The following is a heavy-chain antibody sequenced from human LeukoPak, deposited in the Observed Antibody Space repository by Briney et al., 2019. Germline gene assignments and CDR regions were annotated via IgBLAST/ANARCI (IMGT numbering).Heavy chain of an antibody. CDR3: ARVEYSYGEFDY. CDR1: GFSISNYN. J-gene: IGHJ4*02. Sequence: SGGSLRLSCAASGFSISNYNIYWVRQAPGKGLEWVSFISSSGSYIYYADSVKGRFTISRDNAKNSLYLQMNSLRAEDTAVYYCARVEYSYGEFDYWGQGTLVTVSS. D-gene: IGHD5-18*01. V-gene: IGHV3-21*01. CDR2: ISSSGSYI.